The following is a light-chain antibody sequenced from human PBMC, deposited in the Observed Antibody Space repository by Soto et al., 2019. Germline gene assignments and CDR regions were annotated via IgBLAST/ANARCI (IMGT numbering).Light chain of an antibody. CDR1: QSVRSY. Sequence: ILLTQSPGTLSVSPGESAPLSCWTSQSVRSYLAWYQPNPGQAHRLLIYDASNRATGIPARLSGSWSGTDFTLTITSLEPEDSAVYYCQHRSNWLAFGGGTKVDI. CDR3: QHRSNWLA. V-gene: IGKV3-11*01. J-gene: IGKJ4*01. CDR2: DAS.